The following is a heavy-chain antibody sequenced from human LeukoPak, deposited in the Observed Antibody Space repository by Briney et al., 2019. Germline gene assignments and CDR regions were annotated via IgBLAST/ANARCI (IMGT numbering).Heavy chain of an antibody. CDR1: GGSISRSSW. CDR3: ARTHGGTSFYHYGVDV. V-gene: IGHV4-4*02. D-gene: IGHD3-3*01. CDR2: IYQSGST. J-gene: IGHJ6*02. Sequence: SGTLSLTCAVSGGSISRSSWWSWVRQRPGKGLEGIGEIYQSGSTNYNPPLKSRVTISLDKSKNRFSLNLNSVTAADTAVYYCARTHGGTSFYHYGVDVWGQGTTVTVSS.